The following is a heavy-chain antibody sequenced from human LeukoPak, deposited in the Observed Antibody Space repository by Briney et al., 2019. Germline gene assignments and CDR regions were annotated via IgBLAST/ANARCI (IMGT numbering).Heavy chain of an antibody. D-gene: IGHD6-13*01. CDR3: ARKPPGRQQPMLN. CDR2: ISYDGSNK. Sequence: GGSLRPSCAASGFTFSSYGMHWVRQAPGKGLEWVAVISYDGSNKYYADSVKGRFTISRDNSKNTVYLQMNSLRAEDTAVYYCARKPPGRQQPMLNWGQGTLVTVSS. CDR1: GFTFSSYG. J-gene: IGHJ4*02. V-gene: IGHV3-30*03.